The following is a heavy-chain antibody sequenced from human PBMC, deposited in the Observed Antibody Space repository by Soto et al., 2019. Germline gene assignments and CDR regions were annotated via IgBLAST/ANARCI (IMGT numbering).Heavy chain of an antibody. J-gene: IGHJ4*02. D-gene: IGHD2-21*02. CDR1: GYSFTSYW. CDR3: ARHRPPNCGGDCYSDY. V-gene: IGHV5-51*01. Sequence: GESLKISCKGSGYSFTSYWIGWVRQMPGKGLEWMGIIYPGDSDTRYSPSFQGQVTISADKSISTAYLQWGSLKASDTAMYYCARHRPPNCGGDCYSDYWGQGTLVTVSS. CDR2: IYPGDSDT.